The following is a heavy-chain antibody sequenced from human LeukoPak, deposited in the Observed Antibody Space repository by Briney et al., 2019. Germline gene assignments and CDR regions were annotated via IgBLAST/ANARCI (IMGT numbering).Heavy chain of an antibody. CDR2: ISSSSSYI. CDR3: ARAIAAAGHFDY. V-gene: IGHV3-21*01. CDR1: GFTFSSYS. J-gene: IGHJ4*02. Sequence: GGSLRLSCAASGFTFSSYSMNWVRQAPGKGLEWVSSISSSSSYIYYADSVKGRFTISRDNAKNSLYLQMNSLRAEDTAVYYCARAIAAAGHFDYWGQGTLVTVSS. D-gene: IGHD6-13*01.